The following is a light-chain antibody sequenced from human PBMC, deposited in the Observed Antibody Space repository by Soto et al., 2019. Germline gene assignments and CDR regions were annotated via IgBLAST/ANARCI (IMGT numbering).Light chain of an antibody. CDR1: QSAYID. J-gene: IGKJ4*01. CDR3: QQYNRWPLT. Sequence: EVLMTQSPATLSVSPGERVTLSCRASQSAYIDLDWYQQKPGQAPRLLIYGASTRATDLPSRLSGSGSGTEYTLTISSLQTEDFAVYYCQQYNRWPLTFGGGNKVEIK. CDR2: GAS. V-gene: IGKV3-15*01.